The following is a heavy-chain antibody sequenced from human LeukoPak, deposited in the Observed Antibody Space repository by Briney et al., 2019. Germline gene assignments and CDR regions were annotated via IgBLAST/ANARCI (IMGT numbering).Heavy chain of an antibody. CDR1: GGSISSGSYY. CDR3: ATYSNSSGRAY. CDR2: IYTSGST. D-gene: IGHD6-6*01. J-gene: IGHJ4*02. Sequence: PSETLSLTCTVSGGSISSGSYYWSWIRQPAGKGLEWIGRIYTSGSTNYNPSLKSRVTISVDTSKNQFSLKLSSVTAADTAVYYCATYSNSSGRAYWGQGTLVTVSS. V-gene: IGHV4-61*02.